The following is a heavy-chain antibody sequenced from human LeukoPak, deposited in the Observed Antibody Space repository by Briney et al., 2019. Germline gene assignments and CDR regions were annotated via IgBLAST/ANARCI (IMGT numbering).Heavy chain of an antibody. CDR2: IRYDGSNK. J-gene: IGHJ6*03. CDR1: GFTFSSYG. CDR3: GGRGYDSEYYMDV. Sequence: PGGSLRLSCAASGFTFSSYGMHWVRQAPGKWLEWVAFIRYDGSNKYYADSVKGRFTISRDNSKNTLYLQMNSLRGEDTAVYYCGGRGYDSEYYMDVRGKGTTVTVSS. D-gene: IGHD5-12*01. V-gene: IGHV3-30*02.